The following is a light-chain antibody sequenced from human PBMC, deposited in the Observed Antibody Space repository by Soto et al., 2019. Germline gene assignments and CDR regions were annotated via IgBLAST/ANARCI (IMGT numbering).Light chain of an antibody. Sequence: EIVLTQSPATLSLSPGGRATLSCRASQRVSLSLAWYQQKPGQAPRLLIYDASKRASGFPARFSGSGSGTDFTLTISSLEPEDFAVYYCQERTGWPPWTFGQGTKVEIE. CDR3: QERTGWPPWT. CDR2: DAS. CDR1: QRVSLS. J-gene: IGKJ1*01. V-gene: IGKV3-11*01.